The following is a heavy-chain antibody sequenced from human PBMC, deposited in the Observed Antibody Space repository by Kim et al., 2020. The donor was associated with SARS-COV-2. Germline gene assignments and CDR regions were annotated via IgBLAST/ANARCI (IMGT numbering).Heavy chain of an antibody. Sequence: SETLSLTCTVSGYSISSGYYWGWIRQPPGKGLEWIGSIYHSGSTYYNPSLKSRVTISVDTSKNQFSLKLSSVTAADTAVYYCARGSSSYDSSGYPDYWGQGTLVTVSS. D-gene: IGHD3-22*01. CDR1: GYSISSGYY. V-gene: IGHV4-38-2*02. J-gene: IGHJ4*02. CDR3: ARGSSSYDSSGYPDY. CDR2: IYHSGST.